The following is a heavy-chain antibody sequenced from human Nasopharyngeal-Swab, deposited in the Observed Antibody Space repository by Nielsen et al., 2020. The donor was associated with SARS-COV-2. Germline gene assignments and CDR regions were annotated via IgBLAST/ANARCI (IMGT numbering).Heavy chain of an antibody. CDR3: ARFSGSYYFDY. V-gene: IGHV1-46*01. D-gene: IGHD1-26*01. CDR1: GYTFTSYY. J-gene: IGHJ4*02. Sequence: ASVKVSCKASGYTFTSYYMHWARQASGQGLEWMGIINPSGGSTSYAQKFQGRVTMTRDTSTSTVYMELSSLRSEDTAVYYCARFSGSYYFDYWGQGTLVTVSS. CDR2: INPSGGST.